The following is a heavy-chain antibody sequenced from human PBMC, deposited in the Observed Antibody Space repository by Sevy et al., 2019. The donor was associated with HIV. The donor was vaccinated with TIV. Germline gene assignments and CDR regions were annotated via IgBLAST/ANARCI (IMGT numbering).Heavy chain of an antibody. CDR1: GFTFSSYS. CDR2: ISSSSSYI. CDR3: ARDERGEDFWSGELIREYYYYYYGMDV. J-gene: IGHJ6*02. Sequence: GGSLRLSCAASGFTFSSYSMNWVRQAPGKGLEWVSSISSSSSYIYYADSVKGRFTISRDNAKNSLYLQMNSLRAEDTAVYYGARDERGEDFWSGELIREYYYYYYGMDVWGQGTTVTVSS. D-gene: IGHD3-3*01. V-gene: IGHV3-21*01.